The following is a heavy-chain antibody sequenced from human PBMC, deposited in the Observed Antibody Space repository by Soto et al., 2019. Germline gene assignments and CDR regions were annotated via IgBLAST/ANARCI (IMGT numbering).Heavy chain of an antibody. CDR2: ISYDGSNK. CDR1: GFTFSSYA. D-gene: IGHD5-12*01. Sequence: GGSLRLSCAASGFTFSSYAMHWVRQAPGKGLEWVAVISYDGSNKYYADSVKGRFTISRDNSKNTLYLQMNSLRAEDTAVYYCARGREGYAFDYWGQGTLVTVS. J-gene: IGHJ4*02. V-gene: IGHV3-30-3*01. CDR3: ARGREGYAFDY.